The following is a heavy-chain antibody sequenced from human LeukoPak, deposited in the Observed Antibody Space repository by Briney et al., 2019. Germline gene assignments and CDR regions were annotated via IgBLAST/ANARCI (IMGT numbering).Heavy chain of an antibody. Sequence: GASVKVSCKASGYTFTGYYMHWLRQAPGQGLEWMGWINPNSGGTNYAQKFQGRVTMARDTSSGTAYMEVSRLRSDDTAVYYCASRHINSYASGNFYPAFDIWGQGTMVTVSS. CDR3: ASRHINSYASGNFYPAFDI. V-gene: IGHV1-2*02. D-gene: IGHD3-10*01. CDR1: GYTFTGYY. CDR2: INPNSGGT. J-gene: IGHJ3*02.